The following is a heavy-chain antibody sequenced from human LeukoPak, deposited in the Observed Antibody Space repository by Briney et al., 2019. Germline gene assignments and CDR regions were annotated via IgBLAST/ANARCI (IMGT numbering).Heavy chain of an antibody. V-gene: IGHV4-61*02. CDR2: IYTSGST. D-gene: IGHD3-22*01. Sequence: SQALSLTCTVSGGSISSGSYYWSWIRQPAGKGLEWIGRIYTSGSTNYNPSLKSRVSMSVDTSKNQFSLRLRSVTAADTAVYYCARESGYYYDTSGYTFDYWGQGILVTVSS. CDR1: GGSISSGSYY. J-gene: IGHJ4*02. CDR3: ARESGYYYDTSGYTFDY.